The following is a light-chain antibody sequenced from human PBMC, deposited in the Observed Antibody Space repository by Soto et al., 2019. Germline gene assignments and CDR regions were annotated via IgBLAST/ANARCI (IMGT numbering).Light chain of an antibody. J-gene: IGKJ1*01. CDR2: DAS. CDR1: QNINKW. CDR3: QQYDTFPRT. V-gene: IGKV1-5*01. Sequence: DIQMTQSPSTPSASVGDRVVITCRASQNINKWLAWYQQKPGKAPKFLIYDASTLETGVPSRFSGSGSGTEFTLTISSLQPDDFATFYCQQYDTFPRTFGQGTKVDIK.